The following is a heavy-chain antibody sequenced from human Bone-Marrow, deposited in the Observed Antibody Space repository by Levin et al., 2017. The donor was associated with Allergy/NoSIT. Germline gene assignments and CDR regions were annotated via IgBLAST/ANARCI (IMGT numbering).Heavy chain of an antibody. J-gene: IGHJ3*02. V-gene: IGHV2-70*11. CDR3: ARTAQDLRLAAFDI. Sequence: SGPTLVKPTQTLTLTCTFSGFSLSTSGMCVSWIRQPPGKALEWLARIDWDDDKYYSTSLKTRLTISKDTTKNQVVLTMTNMDPVDTATYYCARTAQDLRLAAFDIWGQGTMVTVSS. CDR1: GFSLSTSGMC. D-gene: IGHD5-12*01. CDR2: IDWDDDK.